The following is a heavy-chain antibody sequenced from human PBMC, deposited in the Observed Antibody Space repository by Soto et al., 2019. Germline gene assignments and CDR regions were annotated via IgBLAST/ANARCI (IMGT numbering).Heavy chain of an antibody. J-gene: IGHJ6*02. CDR1: GYSFTSYW. CDR2: IDPSDSYT. CDR3: AIAYCSGGSCSHYYYYGMDV. D-gene: IGHD2-15*01. V-gene: IGHV5-10-1*01. Sequence: GEALKISXKGSGYSFTSYWISWVRQMPGKGLEWMGRIDPSDSYTNYSPSFQGHVTISADKSISTAYLQWSSLKASDTAMYYCAIAYCSGGSCSHYYYYGMDVWGQGTTVTVSS.